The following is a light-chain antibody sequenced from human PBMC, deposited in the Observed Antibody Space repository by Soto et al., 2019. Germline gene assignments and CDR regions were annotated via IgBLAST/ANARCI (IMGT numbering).Light chain of an antibody. V-gene: IGLV1-40*01. J-gene: IGLJ3*02. Sequence: QSVLTQPPSVSGAPGQRVTISCTGSSSNIGAGYDVHWYQQLPGTAPKLLIYGNSNRPSGVPDRFSGSKSGTSASPAITGLQAEDESDYDCQSYDSSLSGWVFGGGTKLTVL. CDR2: GNS. CDR1: SSNIGAGYD. CDR3: QSYDSSLSGWV.